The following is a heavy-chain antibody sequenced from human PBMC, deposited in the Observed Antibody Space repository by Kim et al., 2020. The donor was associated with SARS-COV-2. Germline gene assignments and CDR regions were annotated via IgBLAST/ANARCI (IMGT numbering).Heavy chain of an antibody. D-gene: IGHD2-15*01. CDR1: GGSISSSNW. V-gene: IGHV4-4*02. Sequence: SETLSLTCAVSGGSISSSNWWSWVRQPPGKGLEWIGEIYHSGSTNYNPSLKSRVTISVDKSKNQFSLKLSSVTAADTAVYYCARVVEEVVVAATDFYYYYGMDVWGQGTTVTVSS. CDR3: ARVVEEVVVAATDFYYYYGMDV. J-gene: IGHJ6*02. CDR2: IYHSGST.